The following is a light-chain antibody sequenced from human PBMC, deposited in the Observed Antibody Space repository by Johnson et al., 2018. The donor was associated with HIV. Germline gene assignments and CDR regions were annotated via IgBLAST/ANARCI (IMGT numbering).Light chain of an antibody. Sequence: QSVLTQPPSVSAAPGQKVTISCSGSSSNIGNNYVSWYQQLPGTAPKLLIYDNNQRPPGIPDRFSGSKSGTSATLRITGLQTGDEADYYCGTWDSRLRAGFFGTGTKVTVL. CDR3: GTWDSRLRAGF. CDR2: DNN. CDR1: SSNIGNNY. J-gene: IGLJ1*01. V-gene: IGLV1-51*01.